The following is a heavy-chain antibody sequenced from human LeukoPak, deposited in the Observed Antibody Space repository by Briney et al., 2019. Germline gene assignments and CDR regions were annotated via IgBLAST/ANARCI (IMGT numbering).Heavy chain of an antibody. CDR3: ASFRLGSWFDP. V-gene: IGHV3-7*02. CDR1: GFTFSSYW. J-gene: IGHJ5*02. Sequence: GGSLRLSCAASGFTFSSYWMSWVRQAPGKGLEWVANIKQDGSEKYYVDSVKGRFTISRDNAKNSLYLQMNSLRAEDTAVHYCASFRLGSWFDPWGQGTLVTVSS. CDR2: IKQDGSEK. D-gene: IGHD3-10*01.